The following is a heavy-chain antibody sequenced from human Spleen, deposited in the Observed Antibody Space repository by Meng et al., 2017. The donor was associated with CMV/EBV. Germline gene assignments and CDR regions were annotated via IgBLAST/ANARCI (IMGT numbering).Heavy chain of an antibody. CDR2: IYYSGST. CDR3: ARGTGDFGC. CDR1: GGSVSSGRYY. D-gene: IGHD7-27*01. V-gene: IGHV4-61*01. J-gene: IGHJ4*02. Sequence: SETLSLTCTVSGGSVSSGRYYWSWIRQPPGKGLEWIGYIYYSGSTNYNPSLKSRVTISVDTSKNQFSLKLSSVTAADTAVYYCARGTGDFGCWGQGTLVTVSS.